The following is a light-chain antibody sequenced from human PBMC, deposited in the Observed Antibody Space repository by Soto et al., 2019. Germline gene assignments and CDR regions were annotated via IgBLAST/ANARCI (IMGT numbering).Light chain of an antibody. CDR1: TGAVTSGHY. CDR3: LLSYSDTYI. CDR2: DTT. Sequence: QAVVTQEPSLTVSPGGTVTLTCGSSTGAVTSGHYPYWFQQKPGQAPRTLIYDTTNRNSWAPARFSGSLLGGKAALTLSGAQPEDEAEYYCLLSYSDTYIFGTGTKLTVL. V-gene: IGLV7-46*01. J-gene: IGLJ1*01.